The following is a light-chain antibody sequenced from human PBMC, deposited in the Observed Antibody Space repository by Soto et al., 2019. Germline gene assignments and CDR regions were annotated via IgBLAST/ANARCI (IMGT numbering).Light chain of an antibody. CDR3: QQYGSSLPLT. V-gene: IGKV3-20*01. Sequence: IVLTQSPGTLSLSPGERATLSCMASRSVSSSYLAWYQQKPGQAPRLLIYGASSRATGIPDRFSGSGSGKDFTLSISRLEPEDFAVYYCQQYGSSLPLTFGGGTKADIK. CDR1: RSVSSSY. CDR2: GAS. J-gene: IGKJ4*01.